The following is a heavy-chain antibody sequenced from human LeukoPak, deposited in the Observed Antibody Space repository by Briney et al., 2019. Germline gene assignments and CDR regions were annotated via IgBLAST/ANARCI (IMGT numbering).Heavy chain of an antibody. V-gene: IGHV1-18*01. CDR3: ARGEYYYDSSGYPCGY. CDR1: GYTFTNYG. D-gene: IGHD3-22*01. J-gene: IGHJ4*02. Sequence: ASVKVSCKASGYTFTNYGISWVRQAPGQGLEWMGWISAYNGNTHYAQKFQGRVTMTRDTSISTAYMELSRLRSDDTAVYYCARGEYYYDSSGYPCGYWGQGTLVTVSS. CDR2: ISAYNGNT.